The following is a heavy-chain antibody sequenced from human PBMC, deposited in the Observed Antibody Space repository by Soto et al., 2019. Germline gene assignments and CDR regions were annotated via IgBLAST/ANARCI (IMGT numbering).Heavy chain of an antibody. D-gene: IGHD6-13*01. J-gene: IGHJ3*02. CDR2: INPNSGGT. CDR1: GYTFTGYY. Sequence: ASVKVSCKASGYTFTGYYMHWVRQAPGQGLEWMGWINPNSGGTNYAQKFQGRVTMTRDTSISTAYMELSRLRSDDTAVYYCARAIAAAPGAFDIWGQGTMVTVS. CDR3: ARAIAAAPGAFDI. V-gene: IGHV1-2*02.